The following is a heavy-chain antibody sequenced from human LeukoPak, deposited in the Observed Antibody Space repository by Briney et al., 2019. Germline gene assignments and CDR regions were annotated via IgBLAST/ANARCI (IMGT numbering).Heavy chain of an antibody. CDR2: ISSSSSYI. CDR1: GFTFSSYS. J-gene: IGHJ4*02. V-gene: IGHV3-21*01. CDR3: ARGYSGYVGVPADY. D-gene: IGHD5-12*01. Sequence: GGSLRLSCAASGFTFSSYSMNWVRQAPGEGLEWVSSISSSSSYIYYADSVKGRFTISRDNAKNSLYLQMNSLRAEDTAVYYCARGYSGYVGVPADYWGQGTLVTVSS.